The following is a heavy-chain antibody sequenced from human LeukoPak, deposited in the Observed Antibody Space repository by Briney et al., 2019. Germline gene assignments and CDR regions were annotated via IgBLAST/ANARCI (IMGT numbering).Heavy chain of an antibody. V-gene: IGHV1-18*01. J-gene: IGHJ5*02. CDR2: ISVYDGNT. CDR1: GYTFTSFG. CDR3: ARVRTWLDP. Sequence: ASVKVSCKASGYTFTSFGIGWVRQAPGQGLEWMGWISVYDGNTNYAQNFQGRISMTTDTSTSTAYMELRSLRSDDTAMYYCARVRTWLDPWGQGTLVTVSS.